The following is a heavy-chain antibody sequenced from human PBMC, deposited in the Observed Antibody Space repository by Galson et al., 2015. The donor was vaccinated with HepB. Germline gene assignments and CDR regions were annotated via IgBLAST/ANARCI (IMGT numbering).Heavy chain of an antibody. Sequence: SLRLSCAASGFTFSSYSMSWVRQAPGKGLEWVSSIISSSTYIYYSDSLKGRFTISRDNAKNSLYLQMNSLRAEDTAVYYCARDRDRYYDFWSGYDDAFDLWGQGTMVTVSS. D-gene: IGHD3-3*01. V-gene: IGHV3-21*01. CDR2: IISSSTYI. CDR3: ARDRDRYYDFWSGYDDAFDL. CDR1: GFTFSSYS. J-gene: IGHJ3*01.